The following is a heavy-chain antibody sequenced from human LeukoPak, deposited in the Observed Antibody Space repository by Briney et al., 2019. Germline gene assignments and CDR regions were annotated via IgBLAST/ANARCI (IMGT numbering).Heavy chain of an antibody. CDR2: INSDARST. V-gene: IGHV3-74*01. J-gene: IGHJ5*02. D-gene: IGHD6-19*01. Sequence: GGSLRLSCAASGFTFSNYWMHWVRQAPGKGLVWVSRINSDARSTSYADSVKGRFTTSRDNAKNTLYLQMNSLRAEDTAVYYCARGADTGYSSDSWGQGTLVTVSS. CDR1: GFTFSNYW. CDR3: ARGADTGYSSDS.